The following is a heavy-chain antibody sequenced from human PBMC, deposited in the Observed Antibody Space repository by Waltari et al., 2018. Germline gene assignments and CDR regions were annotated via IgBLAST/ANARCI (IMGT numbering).Heavy chain of an antibody. Sequence: QLQLQESGPGLVKPSETLSLTCPVSGGSISSSSYYLGWIRQPPGKGLEWIGSIYYSGSTYYNPSLKSRVTISVDTSKNQFSLKLSSVTAADTAVYYCARGGVAGTDYWGQGTLVTVSS. CDR3: ARGGVAGTDY. D-gene: IGHD6-19*01. V-gene: IGHV4-39*07. J-gene: IGHJ4*02. CDR1: GGSISSSSYY. CDR2: IYYSGST.